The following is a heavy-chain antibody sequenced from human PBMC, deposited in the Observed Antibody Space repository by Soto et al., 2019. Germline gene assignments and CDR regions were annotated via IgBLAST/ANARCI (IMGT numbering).Heavy chain of an antibody. J-gene: IGHJ6*02. CDR1: GYTFTRSG. CDR3: AREGVAPYYYYGMDV. CDR2: ISSYNGDT. D-gene: IGHD5-12*01. Sequence: QVQLVQSGAEVKKPGASVKVSCKASGYTFTRSGISWARQAPGQGPEWMGWISSYNGDTNYAQTFQGRVTMTTDTSTSTAYMELRSLRSDDTAVYYCAREGVAPYYYYGMDVRGQGTPVTVSS. V-gene: IGHV1-18*01.